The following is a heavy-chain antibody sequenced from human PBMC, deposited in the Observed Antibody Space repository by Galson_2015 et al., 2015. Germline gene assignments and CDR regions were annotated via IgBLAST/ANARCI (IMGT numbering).Heavy chain of an antibody. CDR3: ALLRVAAAGTGPPEYFQH. CDR2: INTNTGNP. J-gene: IGHJ1*01. V-gene: IGHV7-4-1*02. D-gene: IGHD6-13*01. Sequence: TFTSYAMNWVRQAPGQGLEWMGWINTNTGNPTYAQGFTGRFVFSLDTSVSTAYLQISSLKTEDTAVYYCALLRVAAAGTGPPEYFQHWGQGTLVTVSS. CDR1: TFTSYA.